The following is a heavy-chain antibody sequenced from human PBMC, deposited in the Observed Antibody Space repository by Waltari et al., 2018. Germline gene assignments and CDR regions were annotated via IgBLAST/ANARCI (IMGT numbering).Heavy chain of an antibody. CDR3: AREGFYYYYYMDV. V-gene: IGHV3-21*01. CDR2: ISSSSSYI. J-gene: IGHJ6*03. CDR1: GFTFSSYS. Sequence: EVQLVESGGGLVKPGGSLRLSCAASGFTFSSYSMNWVRQAPGKGLEWFSYISSSSSYIYYADSVKGRFTISRDNAKNSLYLQMNSLRAEDTAVYYCAREGFYYYYYMDVWGKGTTVTISS.